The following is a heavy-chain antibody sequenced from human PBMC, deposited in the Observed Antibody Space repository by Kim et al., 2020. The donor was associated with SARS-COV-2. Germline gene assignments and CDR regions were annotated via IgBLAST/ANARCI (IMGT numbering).Heavy chain of an antibody. J-gene: IGHJ3*02. CDR1: GYTFTSYA. V-gene: IGHV1-3*01. D-gene: IGHD3-22*01. CDR2: INAGNGNT. CDR3: ASGLSSSGYYYYAFDI. Sequence: ASVKVSCKASGYTFTSYAMHWVRQAPGQRLEWMGWINAGNGNTKYSQKFQGRVTITRDTSASTAYMELSSLRSEDTAVYYCASGLSSSGYYYYAFDIWGQGTMVTVSS.